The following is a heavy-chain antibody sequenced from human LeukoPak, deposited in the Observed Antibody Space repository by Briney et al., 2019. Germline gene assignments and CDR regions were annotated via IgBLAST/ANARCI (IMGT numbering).Heavy chain of an antibody. CDR1: GYTFTSYG. CDR3: ARETTTGGPFDY. Sequence: ASVKVSCKASGYTFTSYGISWVRQAPGQGLEWMGGIIPIFGTANYAQKFQGRVTITTDESTSTAYMELSSLRSEDTAVYYCARETTTGGPFDYWGQGTLVTVSS. D-gene: IGHD1-1*01. CDR2: IIPIFGTA. J-gene: IGHJ4*02. V-gene: IGHV1-69*05.